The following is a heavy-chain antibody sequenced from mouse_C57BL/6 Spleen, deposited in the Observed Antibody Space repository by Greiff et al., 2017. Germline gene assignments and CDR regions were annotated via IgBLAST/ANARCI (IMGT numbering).Heavy chain of an antibody. CDR1: GYTFTSYW. J-gene: IGHJ2*01. CDR3: ATPYDGYYDY. CDR2: IHPNSGST. Sequence: VQLQQSGAELVKPGASVKLSCKASGYTFTSYWMHWVKQRPGQGLAWIGMIHPNSGSTNYNEKFKSKATLTVDKSTSTAYMQRSSLTSEDSAVYYCATPYDGYYDYWGQGTTLTVSS. D-gene: IGHD2-3*01. V-gene: IGHV1-64*01.